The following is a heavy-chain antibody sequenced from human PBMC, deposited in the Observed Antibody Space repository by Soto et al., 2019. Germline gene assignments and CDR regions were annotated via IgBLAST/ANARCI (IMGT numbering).Heavy chain of an antibody. D-gene: IGHD2-15*01. CDR3: ARDRSKSPDYFDY. V-gene: IGHV4-30-4*01. Sequence: SETVSLTCTVSGGSINSDAYYWSWIRQPPGKGLEWIGHIYYSGRTYYNPSLESRLTISLDTSKNQFSLRLRSVNASDTAVYYCARDRSKSPDYFDYWGQGTLVTVSS. J-gene: IGHJ4*02. CDR2: IYYSGRT. CDR1: GGSINSDAYY.